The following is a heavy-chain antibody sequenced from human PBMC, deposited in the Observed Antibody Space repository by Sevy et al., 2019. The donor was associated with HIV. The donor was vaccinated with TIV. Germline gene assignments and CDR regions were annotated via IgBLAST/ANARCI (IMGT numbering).Heavy chain of an antibody. V-gene: IGHV3-7*01. J-gene: IGHJ4*02. D-gene: IGHD6-13*01. Sequence: GGSLRLSCAASGFSLNTYWMSWVRQAPGKGLEWVANIKQYGSVTHHVHSVKGSFTISRDNARNFLFLQMNSLIAEDTARYYCVRAVAADCSFWGQGTLVTVSS. CDR3: VRAVAADCSF. CDR1: GFSLNTYW. CDR2: IKQYGSVT.